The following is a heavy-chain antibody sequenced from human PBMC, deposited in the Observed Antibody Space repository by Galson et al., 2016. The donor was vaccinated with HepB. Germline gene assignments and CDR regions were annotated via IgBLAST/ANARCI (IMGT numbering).Heavy chain of an antibody. Sequence: SLRLSCAASGFTFSTYSMNWVRLAPGKGLEWVSSIDSTSSYIYYAASVRGRFTISRDNAQKALYLQTNSLRAEDTAVYYCARAEDCFGDCPHKYYLDNWGRGTLVTVSS. CDR3: ARAEDCFGDCPHKYYLDN. J-gene: IGHJ4*02. V-gene: IGHV3-21*01. D-gene: IGHD2-21*02. CDR1: GFTFSTYS. CDR2: IDSTSSYI.